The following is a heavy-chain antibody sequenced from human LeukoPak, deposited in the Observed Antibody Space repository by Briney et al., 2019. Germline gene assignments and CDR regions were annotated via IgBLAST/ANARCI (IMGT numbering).Heavy chain of an antibody. J-gene: IGHJ4*02. Sequence: GGSLRLSCAASVFTFSNAWMSWVRQAPGKGLERVGHIKSKTDGGTTDYAAPVKGRFTISRDDSKNTLYLQMNSLKTEDTAVYYCTRQQLVLDYWGQGTLVTVSS. D-gene: IGHD6-13*01. CDR1: VFTFSNAW. CDR2: IKSKTDGGTT. V-gene: IGHV3-15*01. CDR3: TRQQLVLDY.